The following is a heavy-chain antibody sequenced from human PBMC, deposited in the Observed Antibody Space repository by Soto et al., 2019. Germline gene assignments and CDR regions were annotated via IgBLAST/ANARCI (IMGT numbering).Heavy chain of an antibody. CDR2: INAGNGNT. V-gene: IGHV1-3*01. D-gene: IGHD7-27*01. CDR1: GYTFTSYA. CDR3: ARASNWGSAFDI. J-gene: IGHJ3*02. Sequence: ASVKVSCKASGYTFTSYAMHWVRQAPGQRLEWMGWINAGNGNTKYSQKFQGRVTITRDTSASTAYMELSSLRSEDTAVYYCARASNWGSAFDIWGQGTMVTVSS.